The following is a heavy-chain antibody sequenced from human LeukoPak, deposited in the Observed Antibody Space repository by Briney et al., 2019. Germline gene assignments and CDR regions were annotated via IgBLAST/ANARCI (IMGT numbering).Heavy chain of an antibody. CDR2: IRYDGSNK. J-gene: IGHJ6*03. CDR1: GFTFSSYG. Sequence: PGGSLRLSCAASGFTFSSYGMHWVRQAPGKGLEWVAFIRYDGSNKYYADSVKGRFTISRDNSKNTLYLQMNSLRAEDTAVYYCARARLRSSSSKEAMDVWGKGTTVTVSS. CDR3: ARARLRSSSSKEAMDV. V-gene: IGHV3-30*02. D-gene: IGHD6-6*01.